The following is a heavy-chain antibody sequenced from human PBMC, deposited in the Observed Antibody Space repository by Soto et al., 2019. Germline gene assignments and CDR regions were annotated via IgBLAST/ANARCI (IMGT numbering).Heavy chain of an antibody. CDR2: ISYDGSNK. Sequence: QVQLVESGGGVVQPGRSLRLSCAASGFTFSNYAMHWVRQAPGKGLEWVAVISYDGSNKYYADSVKGRFTISRDNSENTLYLQMNSLRAEDTAVYYCARDSRSWIQLWALDYWGQETLFTVSS. V-gene: IGHV3-30-3*01. J-gene: IGHJ4*02. CDR1: GFTFSNYA. D-gene: IGHD5-18*01. CDR3: ARDSRSWIQLWALDY.